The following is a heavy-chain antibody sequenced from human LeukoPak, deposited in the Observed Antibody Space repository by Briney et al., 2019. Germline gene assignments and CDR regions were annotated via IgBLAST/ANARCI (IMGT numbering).Heavy chain of an antibody. J-gene: IGHJ4*02. D-gene: IGHD3-22*01. CDR1: GFTFSSYG. CDR3: AKDTGAYYYDSSDNPEPLSY. Sequence: GRSLRLSCAASGFTFSSYGMHWVRQAPGKGLEWVAVISYDGNKEYSADSVKGRFTISRDNSKNTLYLQTNSLRADDTAVYYCAKDTGAYYYDSSDNPEPLSYWGQGTLVTVSS. V-gene: IGHV3-30*18. CDR2: ISYDGNKE.